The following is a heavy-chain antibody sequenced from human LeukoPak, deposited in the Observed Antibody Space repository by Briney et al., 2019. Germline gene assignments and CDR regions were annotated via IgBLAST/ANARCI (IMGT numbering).Heavy chain of an antibody. CDR3: ARVGIAVASPFFDY. CDR1: GGSISSYY. Sequence: SETLSLTCTVSGGSISSYYWSWIRQPAGKGLEWIGRIYTSGTTNYDPSLKSRVTISVDTSKNQFSLKPGSVTAADTAVYYCARVGIAVASPFFDYWGQGTLVTVSS. J-gene: IGHJ4*02. CDR2: IYTSGTT. D-gene: IGHD6-19*01. V-gene: IGHV4-4*07.